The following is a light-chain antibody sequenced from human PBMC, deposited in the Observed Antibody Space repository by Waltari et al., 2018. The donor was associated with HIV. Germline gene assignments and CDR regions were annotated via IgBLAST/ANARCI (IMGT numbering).Light chain of an antibody. CDR2: GAT. CDR3: QQSFSAPT. CDR1: QNITNY. V-gene: IGKV1-39*01. Sequence: DIPMTQPPSSLSASIRDRLTITCRASQNITNYLNWYHQRPGKAPRLLIYGATRLQGGVTSRFRGIGSGTFFTLIITSLQPEDFGTDYTQQSFSAPTFGRGTRVDIK. J-gene: IGKJ5*01.